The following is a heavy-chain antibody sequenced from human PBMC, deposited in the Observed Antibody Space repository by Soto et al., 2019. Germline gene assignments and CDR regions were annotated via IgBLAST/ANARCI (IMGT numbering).Heavy chain of an antibody. Sequence: PRASLKISCKRSGYSFTSYWIGWVRQMPGKGLEWMGIIYPGDSDTRYSPSFQGQVTISADKSISTAYLQWSSLKASDTAMYYCVYCTNGPYYFDYWGQGTLVTVSS. CDR3: VYCTNGPYYFDY. V-gene: IGHV5-51*01. CDR1: GYSFTSYW. CDR2: IYPGDSDT. D-gene: IGHD2-8*01. J-gene: IGHJ4*02.